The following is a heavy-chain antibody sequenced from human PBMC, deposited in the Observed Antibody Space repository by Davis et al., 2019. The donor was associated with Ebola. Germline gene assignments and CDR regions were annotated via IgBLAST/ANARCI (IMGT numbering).Heavy chain of an antibody. Sequence: AASVKVSCKASGYTFNSFDIHWVRQATGQGLEWMGWISAYNGNTAYAQILQGRVTMTTDTSTGTAYMELRSLRSDDTAVYFCARTSIVGTTTTASDIWGQGTMVTVSS. CDR2: ISAYNGNT. CDR3: ARTSIVGTTTTASDI. V-gene: IGHV1-18*01. J-gene: IGHJ3*02. CDR1: GYTFNSFD. D-gene: IGHD1-26*01.